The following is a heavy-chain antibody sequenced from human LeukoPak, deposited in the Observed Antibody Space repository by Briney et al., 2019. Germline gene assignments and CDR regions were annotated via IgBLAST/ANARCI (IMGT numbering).Heavy chain of an antibody. CDR2: INHSGST. Sequence: SETLSLTGAAYGGSFSGYYWSWIRQPPGKGLEWIGEINHSGSTNYNPSLKSRVTISVDTSKNQFSLKLSSVTAADTAVYYCARSLEYYDYWGQGTLVTVSS. CDR3: ARSLEYYDY. J-gene: IGHJ4*02. D-gene: IGHD3-3*01. V-gene: IGHV4-34*01. CDR1: GGSFSGYY.